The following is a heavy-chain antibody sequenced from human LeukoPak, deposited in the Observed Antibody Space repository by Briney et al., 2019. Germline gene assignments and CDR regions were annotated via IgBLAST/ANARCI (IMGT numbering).Heavy chain of an antibody. CDR3: AKDNRYSYGLEADY. V-gene: IGHV3-30*18. CDR1: GFTFSSYG. Sequence: PGGSLRLSCAASGFTFSSYGMHWVRQAPGKGLEWVAVISYDGSNKYYADSVKGRFTISRDNSKNTLYLQMNSLRAEDTAVYYCAKDNRYSYGLEADYWGQGTLVTVSS. CDR2: ISYDGSNK. J-gene: IGHJ4*02. D-gene: IGHD5-18*01.